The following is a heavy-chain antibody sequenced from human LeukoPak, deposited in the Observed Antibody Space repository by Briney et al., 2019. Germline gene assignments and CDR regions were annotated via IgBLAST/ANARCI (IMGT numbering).Heavy chain of an antibody. CDR1: GFTFSSYS. CDR2: ISSSSSYI. J-gene: IGHJ4*02. CDR3: ATDYDSSGYDY. Sequence: GGSLRLSCAASGFTFSSYSMNWVRQAPGKGLEWVSSISSSSSYIHYADSVKGRFTISRDNAKNSLYLQMNSLRAEDTAVYYCATDYDSSGYDYWGQGTLVTVSS. D-gene: IGHD3-22*01. V-gene: IGHV3-21*01.